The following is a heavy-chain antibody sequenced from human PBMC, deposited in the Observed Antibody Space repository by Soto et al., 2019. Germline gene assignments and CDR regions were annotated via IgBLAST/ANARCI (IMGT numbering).Heavy chain of an antibody. CDR2: ISYDGSNK. J-gene: IGHJ4*02. CDR3: ARLRADYYDSSGPFAY. V-gene: IGHV3-30-3*01. D-gene: IGHD3-22*01. CDR1: GFTFSSFA. Sequence: QVQLVESGGGVVKPGSSLGLSCAASGFTFSSFAMHWVRQAPGKGLEWGPVISYDGSNKYYADSVKGRFTISRDNSKNTLYLQMNSLRAEDTAVYYCARLRADYYDSSGPFAYWGQGTLVTVSS.